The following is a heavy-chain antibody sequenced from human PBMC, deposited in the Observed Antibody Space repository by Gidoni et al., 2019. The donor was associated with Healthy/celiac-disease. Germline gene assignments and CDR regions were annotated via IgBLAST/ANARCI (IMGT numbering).Heavy chain of an antibody. D-gene: IGHD5-12*01. Sequence: EVQLVESGGGLVQPGGSLRLSCSASGFTFSSYAMHWVRQAPGKGLEYVSAISSNGGSTYYADSVKGRFTISRDNSKNTLYLQMSSLRAEDTAVYYCVKGDIVATIYFDYWGQGTLVTVSP. J-gene: IGHJ4*02. V-gene: IGHV3-64D*06. CDR3: VKGDIVATIYFDY. CDR2: ISSNGGST. CDR1: GFTFSSYA.